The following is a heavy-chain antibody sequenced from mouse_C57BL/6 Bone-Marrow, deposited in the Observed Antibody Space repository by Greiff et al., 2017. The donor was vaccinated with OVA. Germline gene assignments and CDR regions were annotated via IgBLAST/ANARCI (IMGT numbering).Heavy chain of an antibody. CDR1: GYAFTNYL. D-gene: IGHD2-1*01. Sequence: QVQLQQSGAELVRPGTSVKVSCKASGYAFTNYLIEWVKQRPGQGLEWIGVINPGSGGTNYNEKFKGKATLTADKSSSTAYMQLSSLTSEDSAVYFCARPLYNYYAMDYWGQGTSVTVSS. CDR3: ARPLYNYYAMDY. CDR2: INPGSGGT. J-gene: IGHJ4*01. V-gene: IGHV1-54*01.